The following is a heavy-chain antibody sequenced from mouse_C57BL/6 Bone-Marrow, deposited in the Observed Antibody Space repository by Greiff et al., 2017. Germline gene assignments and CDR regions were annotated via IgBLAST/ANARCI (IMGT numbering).Heavy chain of an antibody. CDR1: GYTFTSYW. D-gene: IGHD1-1*01. Sequence: QVQLQQPGAELVKPGASVKLSCKASGYTFTSYWMHWVKQRPGQGLEWIGMIHPNSGSTNYNEKFKSKATLTVDKSSSTAYMQLSSLTSEDSAVYYGASKAHYYGSSYFDCWGRGTTLTVTS. V-gene: IGHV1-64*01. J-gene: IGHJ2*01. CDR3: ASKAHYYGSSYFDC. CDR2: IHPNSGST.